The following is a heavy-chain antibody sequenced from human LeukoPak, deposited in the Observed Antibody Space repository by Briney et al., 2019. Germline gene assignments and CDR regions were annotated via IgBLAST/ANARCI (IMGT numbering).Heavy chain of an antibody. Sequence: GGSLRLSCAASGFTFTNYPMIWVRQAPGKGLTWVSGISGSGGSTYYADSVKGRFTISRDNPRSTLYLQMSSLRAEDTAVYYCARKLSGYAPFDCWGQGTLVTVSS. D-gene: IGHD5-12*01. CDR3: ARKLSGYAPFDC. V-gene: IGHV3-23*01. CDR1: GFTFTNYP. J-gene: IGHJ4*02. CDR2: ISGSGGST.